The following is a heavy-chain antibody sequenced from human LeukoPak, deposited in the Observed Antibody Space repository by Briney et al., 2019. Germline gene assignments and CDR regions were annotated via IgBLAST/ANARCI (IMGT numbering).Heavy chain of an antibody. V-gene: IGHV3-30*04. CDR3: ARVRPGYSYGSYYFDY. CDR1: GFTFSSYA. CDR2: ISYDGSNK. Sequence: GGSLRLSCAAAGFTFSSYAMHWVRQAPGKGLEWGAVISYDGSNKYYADSVKGRFTISRDNSKNTLYLQMNSLRVEDTAVHYCARVRPGYSYGSYYFDYWGQGTLVTVSS. D-gene: IGHD5-18*01. J-gene: IGHJ4*02.